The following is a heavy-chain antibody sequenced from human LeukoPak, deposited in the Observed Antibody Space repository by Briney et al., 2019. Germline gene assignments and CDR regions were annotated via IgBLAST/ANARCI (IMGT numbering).Heavy chain of an antibody. V-gene: IGHV3-23*01. CDR1: GFTFSSYA. D-gene: IGHD3-9*01. J-gene: IGHJ4*02. CDR3: AKELWYYDILTGYSYFDY. CDR2: ISGSGGST. Sequence: GGSLRLSCAASGFTFSSYAMSWVRQAPGKGLEWVSAISGSGGSTYYADSVKGRFTISRDNSKNTLYLQMNSLRAEDTAVYYCAKELWYYDILTGYSYFDYWGQGTLVTVSS.